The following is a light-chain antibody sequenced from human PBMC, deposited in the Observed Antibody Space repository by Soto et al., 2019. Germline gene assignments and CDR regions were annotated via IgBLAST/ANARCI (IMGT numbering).Light chain of an antibody. V-gene: IGKV4-1*01. Sequence: DIVMTQSPDSLAVSLGERATINCKSSQSVLYSSNNKNYLAWYQQKPGQPPKLLIYWASTRESVVPDRFSGSGSGTDFTRTISSLQAEDVAVYYCQQYYDAPQTFGQGTKVEIK. CDR3: QQYYDAPQT. J-gene: IGKJ1*01. CDR1: QSVLYSSNNKNY. CDR2: WAS.